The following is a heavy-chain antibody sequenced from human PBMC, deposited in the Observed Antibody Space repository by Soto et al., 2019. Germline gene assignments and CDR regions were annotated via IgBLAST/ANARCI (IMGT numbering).Heavy chain of an antibody. V-gene: IGHV3-30*04. CDR2: ISYDGRIE. CDR1: GFTFSHYA. CDR3: ARDVLMGIRSGPLVY. J-gene: IGHJ4*02. Sequence: QVQLVESGGGVVQPGRSLRLSCAASGFTFSHYAMHWVRQAPGKGLEWVTLISYDGRIEYYTDSVKGRFTISRDNSKNSLYLQMHSLRAEDTAVYYCARDVLMGIRSGPLVYWRQGTLVTVSS. D-gene: IGHD1-26*01.